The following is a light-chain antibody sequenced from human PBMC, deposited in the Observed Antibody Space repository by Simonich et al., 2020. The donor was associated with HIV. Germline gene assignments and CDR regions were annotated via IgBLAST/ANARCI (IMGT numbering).Light chain of an antibody. CDR1: QSVSRG. V-gene: IGKV3-15*01. CDR3: HQYDNWPLT. Sequence: DIVMTQSPATLSVSPGEGVTLSCRASQSVSRGLSWYQPNPGPAPRLLIYGASTRAAGIPARCSGSGSGTEFTLTISSMQSEDFAVYYCHQYDNWPLTFGPGTKVDIK. CDR2: GAS. J-gene: IGKJ3*01.